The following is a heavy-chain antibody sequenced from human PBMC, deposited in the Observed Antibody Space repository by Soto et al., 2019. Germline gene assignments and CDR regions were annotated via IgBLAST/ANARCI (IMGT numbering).Heavy chain of an antibody. CDR3: ARVGERQLEDF. Sequence: PSETLSLTCAVYGGSFSGYYWSWIRQPPGKGLEWIGEINHSGSTNYNPSLQSRVTISVDTYKKQFSPKLRSVTAADTAVYYCARVGERQLEDFWGQGTLVTVSS. J-gene: IGHJ4*02. D-gene: IGHD6-13*01. CDR1: GGSFSGYY. V-gene: IGHV4-34*01. CDR2: INHSGST.